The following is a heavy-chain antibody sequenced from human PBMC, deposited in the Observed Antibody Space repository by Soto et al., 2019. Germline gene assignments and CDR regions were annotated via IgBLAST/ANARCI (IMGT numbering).Heavy chain of an antibody. CDR3: ARGFGSGRLEWLDAFDI. D-gene: IGHD3-3*01. CDR2: IWYDGSNK. Sequence: QVQLVESGGGVVQPGRSLRLSCAASGFTFSSYGMHWVRQAPGKGLEWVAVIWYDGSNKYYADSVKGRFTISRDNSKNTLYLQMNSLRAEDTAVYYCARGFGSGRLEWLDAFDIWGQGTMVTVSS. CDR1: GFTFSSYG. J-gene: IGHJ3*02. V-gene: IGHV3-33*01.